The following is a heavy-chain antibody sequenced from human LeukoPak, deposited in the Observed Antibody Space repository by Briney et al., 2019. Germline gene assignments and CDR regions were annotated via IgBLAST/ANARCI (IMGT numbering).Heavy chain of an antibody. J-gene: IGHJ3*02. CDR2: INSDGRST. D-gene: IGHD6-19*01. CDR1: GFTFSSYW. CDR3: AREPAARGGRSIAVADDAFDI. Sequence: PGGSLRLSCAASGFTFSSYWMHWVRQAPGKGLVWVSRINSDGRSTSYADSVKGRFTISRDNAKNTLYLQMNSLRAEDTAVYYCAREPAARGGRSIAVADDAFDIWGQGTMVTVSS. V-gene: IGHV3-74*01.